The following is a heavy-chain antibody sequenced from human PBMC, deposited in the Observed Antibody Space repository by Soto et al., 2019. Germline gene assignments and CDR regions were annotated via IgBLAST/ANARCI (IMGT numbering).Heavy chain of an antibody. Sequence: NPWETLSLTCSVYGGSIGGYTWTWIRQAPGKGLEWIGEINHSGGTNYNSSLKSRVIISVDTTKNQFSLIVYSVTAADTAVYYCARDRQYYHFWSGNQNEGPHGMDVWDQGTTVTVSS. D-gene: IGHD3-3*02. CDR3: ARDRQYYHFWSGNQNEGPHGMDV. CDR1: GGSIGGYT. CDR2: INHSGGT. J-gene: IGHJ6*02. V-gene: IGHV4-34*01.